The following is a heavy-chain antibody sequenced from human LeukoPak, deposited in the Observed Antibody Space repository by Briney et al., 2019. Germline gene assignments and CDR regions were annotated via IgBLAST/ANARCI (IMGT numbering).Heavy chain of an antibody. CDR2: INPNGGNT. CDR1: GYTFTSYY. D-gene: IGHD3-16*01. J-gene: IGHJ4*02. V-gene: IGHV1-46*01. Sequence: ASVKVSCKASGYTFTSYYMHWVRQAPGQGLEWVGLINPNGGNTGYAQRFQGRVTVTTDTSTSTVFMELNSLQSEDTAVYYCARERRAWGEDFWGQGTLVTVSS. CDR3: ARERRAWGEDF.